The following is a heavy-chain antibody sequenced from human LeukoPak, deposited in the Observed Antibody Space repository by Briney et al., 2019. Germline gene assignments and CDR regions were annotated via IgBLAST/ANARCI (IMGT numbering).Heavy chain of an antibody. J-gene: IGHJ4*02. CDR1: GGSISSYY. Sequence: PSETLSLTCTVSGGSISSYYWSWIRQPPGKGLEWIGYIYYSGSTNYNPSIKSRVTISVDTSKNQFSLKLSSVTAADTAVYYCARDPGYSSGWYSIGDWGQGTLVTVSS. V-gene: IGHV4-59*01. CDR3: ARDPGYSSGWYSIGD. CDR2: IYYSGST. D-gene: IGHD6-19*01.